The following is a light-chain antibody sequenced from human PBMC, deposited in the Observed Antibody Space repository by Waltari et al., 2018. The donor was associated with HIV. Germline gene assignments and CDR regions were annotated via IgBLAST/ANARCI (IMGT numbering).Light chain of an antibody. CDR1: RTILFSSDNRNY. V-gene: IGKV4-1*01. CDR2: WAS. CDR3: QQYFRIPPT. Sequence: DIGMTQSPDSLPVSLGERATLNCTSSRTILFSSDNRNYLAWYQQKPRQPPKLLISWASTRESGVPDRFSGSGSGTDFTLTITRLQAEDVAVYHCQQYFRIPPTFGGGTKVEIK. J-gene: IGKJ4*01.